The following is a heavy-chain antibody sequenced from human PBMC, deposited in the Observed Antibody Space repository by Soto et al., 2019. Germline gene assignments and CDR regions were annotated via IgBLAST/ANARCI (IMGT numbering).Heavy chain of an antibody. CDR1: GYSFAGYW. D-gene: IGHD3-10*01. Sequence: GESLKISCKGSGYSFAGYWITWVRQKPGKGLEWMGRIDPSDSQTYYSPSFQGQVTISADKSINTAYLQWTSLKASDTAMYYCARRGLALDYWGQGTLVTVSS. CDR2: IDPSDSQT. V-gene: IGHV5-10-1*04. CDR3: ARRGLALDY. J-gene: IGHJ4*02.